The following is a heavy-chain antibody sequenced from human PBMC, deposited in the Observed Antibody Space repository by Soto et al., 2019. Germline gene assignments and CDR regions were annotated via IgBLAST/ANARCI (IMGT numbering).Heavy chain of an antibody. Sequence: RRLSCAAPGFTFSSYGMHWVRQAPGKGLEWVAVIWYDGSNKYYADSVKGRFTISRDNSKNTLYLQMNSLRAEDTAVYYCARDRYYYDSSGKGPFDYWGQGTLVTVSS. D-gene: IGHD3-22*01. CDR2: IWYDGSNK. CDR3: ARDRYYYDSSGKGPFDY. V-gene: IGHV3-33*01. CDR1: GFTFSSYG. J-gene: IGHJ4*02.